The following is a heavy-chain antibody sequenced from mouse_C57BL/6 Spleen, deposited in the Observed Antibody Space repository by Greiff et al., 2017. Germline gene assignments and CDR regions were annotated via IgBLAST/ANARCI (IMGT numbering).Heavy chain of an antibody. CDR3: ARHYDGPYYAMDY. J-gene: IGHJ4*01. CDR1: GFTFSSYG. Sequence: DVHLVESGGDLVKPGGSLKLSCAASGFTFSSYGMSWVRQTPDKRLEWVATISSGGSYTYYPDSVKGRFTISRDNAKNTLYLQMSSLKSEDTAMYYCARHYDGPYYAMDYWGQGTSVTVSS. CDR2: ISSGGSYT. V-gene: IGHV5-6*01. D-gene: IGHD2-12*01.